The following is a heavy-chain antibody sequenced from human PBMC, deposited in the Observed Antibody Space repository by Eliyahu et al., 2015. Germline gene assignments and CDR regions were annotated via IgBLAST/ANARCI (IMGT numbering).Heavy chain of an antibody. V-gene: IGHV4-34*02. Sequence: QVQLQQWGAGLLKPSETLSLTCAVYGGSFSGYYWSWIRQPPGKGLEWIGEINHSGSTNYNPSLKSRVTISVDTSKNQFSLKLSSVTAADTAVYYCARQTDYYDSSGPPGGHWFDPWGQGTLVTVSS. D-gene: IGHD3-22*01. J-gene: IGHJ5*02. CDR1: GGSFSGYY. CDR3: ARQTDYYDSSGPPGGHWFDP. CDR2: INHSGST.